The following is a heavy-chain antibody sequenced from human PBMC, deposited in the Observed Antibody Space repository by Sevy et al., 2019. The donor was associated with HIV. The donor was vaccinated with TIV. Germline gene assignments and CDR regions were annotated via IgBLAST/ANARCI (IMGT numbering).Heavy chain of an antibody. CDR3: ARVLLYCSGGSCYGGCFDY. CDR2: IIPIFGTA. CDR1: GGTFSSYA. J-gene: IGHJ4*02. D-gene: IGHD2-15*01. Sequence: ASVKVSCKASGGTFSSYAISWVRQAPGQGLEWMGGIIPIFGTANYAQKFQGRVTITADKSTSTAYMELSSLRSEDTAVYYCARVLLYCSGGSCYGGCFDYWGQRTLVTVSS. V-gene: IGHV1-69*06.